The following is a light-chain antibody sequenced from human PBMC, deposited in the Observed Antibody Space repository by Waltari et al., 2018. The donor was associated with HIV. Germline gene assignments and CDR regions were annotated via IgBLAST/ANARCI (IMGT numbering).Light chain of an antibody. CDR1: SPNIGAGYD. CDR3: QSYDSSLSGSGV. J-gene: IGLJ2*01. Sequence: QSVLTQPPSVSGAPGQRVTISCTGSSPNIGAGYDVHWYQQLPGTAPKLLIYGNSNRPSGVPDRCSGSKSGTSASLAITGLQAEDEADYYCQSYDSSLSGSGVFGGGTKLTVL. CDR2: GNS. V-gene: IGLV1-40*01.